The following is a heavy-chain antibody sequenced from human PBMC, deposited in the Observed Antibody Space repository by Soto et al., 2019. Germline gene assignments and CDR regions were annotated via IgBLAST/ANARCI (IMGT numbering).Heavy chain of an antibody. CDR3: ARVNSSSWYWYYFDY. V-gene: IGHV4-61*01. CDR2: IYHSGST. Sequence: SETLSLTCTVSGGSVSSGSYYWSWIRQPPGKGLEWIGYIYHSGSTNYNPSLKSRVTISVDTSKNQFSLKLSSVTAADTAVYYCARVNSSSWYWYYFDYWGQGTLVTVSS. D-gene: IGHD6-13*01. J-gene: IGHJ4*02. CDR1: GGSVSSGSYY.